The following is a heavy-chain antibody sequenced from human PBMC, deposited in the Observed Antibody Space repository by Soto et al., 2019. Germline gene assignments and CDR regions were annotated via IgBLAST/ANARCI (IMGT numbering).Heavy chain of an antibody. J-gene: IGHJ3*02. Sequence: GGSLRLSCAASGFTFDDYAMHWVRQAPGKGLEWVSGISWNSGSIGYADSVKGRFTISRDNAKNSLYLQMNSLRAEDTALYYCAKTNAIWAFDAFDIWGQGTMVTVSS. V-gene: IGHV3-9*01. CDR1: GFTFDDYA. D-gene: IGHD3-9*01. CDR3: AKTNAIWAFDAFDI. CDR2: ISWNSGSI.